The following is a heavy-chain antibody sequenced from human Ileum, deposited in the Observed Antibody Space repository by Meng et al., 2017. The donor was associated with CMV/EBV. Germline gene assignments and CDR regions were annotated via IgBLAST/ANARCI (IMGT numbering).Heavy chain of an antibody. CDR1: GSTFNIYA. CDR3: ARNFRPQSIAVPDWFDP. Sequence: GESLKISCAASGSTFNIYAMTWVRQAPGKGLEWVSTISANGGSTYYADSVEGRFTISRDNSDNTLYLQMNNLGVEDAAVYCCARNFRPQSIAVPDWFDPRGQGAMVTVSS. D-gene: IGHD6-19*01. CDR2: ISANGGST. V-gene: IGHV3-23*01. J-gene: IGHJ5*02.